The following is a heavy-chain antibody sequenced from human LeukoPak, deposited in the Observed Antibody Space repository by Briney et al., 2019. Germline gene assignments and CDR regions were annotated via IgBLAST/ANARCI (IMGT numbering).Heavy chain of an antibody. CDR1: GFTFSNSA. Sequence: SVKVSCKASGFTFSNSAVQWVRQARGQRLEWIGWIVVGSGNTKYAQRFQERVTITRDMSTGTAYMELGSLRSEDTAVYYCAATSVGATINDAFDIWGQGTMVTVSS. D-gene: IGHD1-26*01. CDR3: AATSVGATINDAFDI. J-gene: IGHJ3*02. CDR2: IVVGSGNT. V-gene: IGHV1-58*01.